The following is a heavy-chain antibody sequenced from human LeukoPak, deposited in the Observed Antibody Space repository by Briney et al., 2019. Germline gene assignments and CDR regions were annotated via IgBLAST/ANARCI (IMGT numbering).Heavy chain of an antibody. V-gene: IGHV1-46*01. CDR2: INPSGGST. D-gene: IGHD6-19*01. CDR3: ARVQLKQWLVRQNYYYGMDV. CDR1: GXTFTSYD. Sequence: KVSXKAXGXTFTSYDINWVRQATGQGLEWMGIINPSGGSTSYAQKFQGRVTMTRDTSTSTVYMELSSLRSEDTAVYYCARVQLKQWLVRQNYYYGMDVWGQGTTVTVSS. J-gene: IGHJ6*02.